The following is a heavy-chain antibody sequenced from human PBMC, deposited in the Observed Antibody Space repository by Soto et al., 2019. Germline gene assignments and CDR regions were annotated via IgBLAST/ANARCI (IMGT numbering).Heavy chain of an antibody. CDR3: ARGSGSYHPLYYYYGMDV. CDR2: INSDGSST. J-gene: IGHJ6*02. CDR1: GFTFSSYW. Sequence: GGSLRLSCAASGFTFSSYWMHWVRQAPGKGLVWVSRINSDGSSTSYADSVKGRFTISRDNAKNTLYLQMNSLRAEDTAVYYCARGSGSYHPLYYYYGMDVWGQGTTVTVSS. D-gene: IGHD1-26*01. V-gene: IGHV3-74*01.